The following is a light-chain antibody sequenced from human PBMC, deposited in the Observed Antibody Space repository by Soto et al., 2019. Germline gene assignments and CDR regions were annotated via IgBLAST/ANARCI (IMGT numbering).Light chain of an antibody. Sequence: QSVLTQPPSVSAAPGQKVTISCSGSSSNIGNNYVSWYQQLPGTAPKLPIYDNNKRPSGIPDRFSGSKSGTSATLGITGLQTGDEADYYCGTWDSSLSVFVFATGTKVTVL. CDR2: DNN. J-gene: IGLJ1*01. CDR1: SSNIGNNY. CDR3: GTWDSSLSVFV. V-gene: IGLV1-51*01.